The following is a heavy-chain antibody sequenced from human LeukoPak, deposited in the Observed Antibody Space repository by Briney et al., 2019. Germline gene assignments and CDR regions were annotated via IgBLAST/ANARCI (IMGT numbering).Heavy chain of an antibody. J-gene: IGHJ4*02. D-gene: IGHD4-23*01. CDR2: ISAYNGNT. Sequence: ASVKVSCKASGYTFTSYGTSWVRQAPGQGLEWVGWISAYNGNTNYAQKLQGRVTMTTDTSTSTAYMELRSLRSDDTAVYYCARDLGYGGNSRLDYWGQGTLVTVSS. V-gene: IGHV1-18*01. CDR1: GYTFTSYG. CDR3: ARDLGYGGNSRLDY.